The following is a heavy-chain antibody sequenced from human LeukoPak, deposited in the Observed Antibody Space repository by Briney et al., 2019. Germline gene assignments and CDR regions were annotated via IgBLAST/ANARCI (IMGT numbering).Heavy chain of an antibody. CDR3: ARGSVYALYDSSGYYPY. CDR2: ISSSGSTI. J-gene: IGHJ4*02. CDR1: GFTFSDYY. D-gene: IGHD3-22*01. V-gene: IGHV3-11*01. Sequence: GGSLRLSCAASGFTFSDYYMSWIRQAPGKGLERVSYISSSGSTIYYADSVKGRFTISRDNAKNSLYLQLNSLRAEHTAVYYCARGSVYALYDSSGYYPYWGQGTLVTVSS.